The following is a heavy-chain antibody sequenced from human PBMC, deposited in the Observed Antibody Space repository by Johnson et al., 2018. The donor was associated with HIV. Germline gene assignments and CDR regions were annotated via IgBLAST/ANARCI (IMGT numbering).Heavy chain of an antibody. D-gene: IGHD1-7*01. Sequence: QVQLVESGGGVVQPGRSLRLSCAASGFTFSSYGMHWVRQAPGKVLEWVAVIWYDGSNKYYADSVKGRFTISRDNSNNTLYLQMNSLRAEDTAVYHCAKEELRLGAFDVWGQGTMVTVSS. CDR3: AKEELRLGAFDV. CDR2: IWYDGSNK. J-gene: IGHJ3*01. V-gene: IGHV3-33*06. CDR1: GFTFSSYG.